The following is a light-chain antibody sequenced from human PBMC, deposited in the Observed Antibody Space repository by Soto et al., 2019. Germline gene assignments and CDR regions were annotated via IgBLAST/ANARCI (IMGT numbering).Light chain of an antibody. CDR3: QQYNNLPLIT. J-gene: IGKJ5*01. V-gene: IGKV3-15*01. CDR2: GAS. CDR1: QSVSSN. Sequence: EIMLTQSPATLSVSQGERATLSCRASQSVSSNLAWYQQKPGQAPRLLIYGASTRATGIPARFSGSGSGTEFTLTISSLQSEDFAVYYCQQYNNLPLITFGQGTRLEIK.